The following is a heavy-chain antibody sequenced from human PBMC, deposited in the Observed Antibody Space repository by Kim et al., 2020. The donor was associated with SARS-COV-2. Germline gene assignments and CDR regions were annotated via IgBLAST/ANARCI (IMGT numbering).Heavy chain of an antibody. J-gene: IGHJ4*02. V-gene: IGHV4-39*01. CDR3: ARQSIYYYGSGSLG. Sequence: NPSLKSRVTISVDTSKNQYSLKLSSVTAADTAVYYCARQSIYYYGSGSLGWGQGTLVTVSS. D-gene: IGHD3-10*01.